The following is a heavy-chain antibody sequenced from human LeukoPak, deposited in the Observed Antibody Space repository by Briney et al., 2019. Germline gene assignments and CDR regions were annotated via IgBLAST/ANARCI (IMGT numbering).Heavy chain of an antibody. Sequence: SETLSLTCIVSGGSISSYYWSWIRQPPGKGLEWIGYIYYSGSTNYNPSLKSRVTISVDTSKNQFSLKLSSVTAADTAVYYCARSNWGFPFDYWGQGTLVTVSS. J-gene: IGHJ4*02. CDR3: ARSNWGFPFDY. D-gene: IGHD7-27*01. V-gene: IGHV4-59*01. CDR1: GGSISSYY. CDR2: IYYSGST.